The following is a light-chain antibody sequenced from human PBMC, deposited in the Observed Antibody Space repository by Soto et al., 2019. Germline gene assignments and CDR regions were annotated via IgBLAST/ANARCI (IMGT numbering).Light chain of an antibody. CDR1: QSVSTNS. CDR2: GAS. J-gene: IGKJ4*01. Sequence: EIVLTQSPDTLSLSPGERATLSCRASQSVSTNSLAWYQQKGGQAPRPLIYGASRRSTGTPDRFSGSGSGTDFTLVISRLEPEDFAVYYCQQYGSSVLTFGGGTKVEIK. V-gene: IGKV3-20*01. CDR3: QQYGSSVLT.